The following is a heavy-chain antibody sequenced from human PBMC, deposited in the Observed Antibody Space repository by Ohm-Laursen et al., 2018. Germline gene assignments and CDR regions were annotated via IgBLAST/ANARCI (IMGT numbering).Heavy chain of an antibody. CDR2: ISGSSNFI. CDR1: GFTFSSYT. J-gene: IGHJ4*02. D-gene: IGHD3-22*01. Sequence: SLRLSCVASGFTFSSYTMNWVRQAPGQGLECVSSISGSSNFIYYADSLKGRFTISRDNAKNSLYLQMNSLRAEDTAVYYCARGLYSYDSSGYPALWGQGTLVTVSS. V-gene: IGHV3-21*01. CDR3: ARGLYSYDSSGYPAL.